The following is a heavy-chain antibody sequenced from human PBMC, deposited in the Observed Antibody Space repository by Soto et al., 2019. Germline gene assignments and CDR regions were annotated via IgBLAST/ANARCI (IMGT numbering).Heavy chain of an antibody. CDR3: AKGRGHSGQTLYYYYYMDV. Sequence: GGSLRLSCAASGFTFSSYAMSWVRQAPGKGLEWVSAISGSGGSTYYADSVKGRFTISRDNSKNTLYLQMNSLRAEDTAVYYCAKGRGHSGQTLYYYYYMDVWGKGTTVTVSS. V-gene: IGHV3-23*01. J-gene: IGHJ6*03. D-gene: IGHD5-12*01. CDR1: GFTFSSYA. CDR2: ISGSGGST.